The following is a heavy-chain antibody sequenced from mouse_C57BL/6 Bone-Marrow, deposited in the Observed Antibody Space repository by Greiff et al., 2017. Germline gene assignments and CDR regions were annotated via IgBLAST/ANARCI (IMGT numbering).Heavy chain of an antibody. CDR1: GFSLTSYG. Sequence: VQRVESGPGLVQPSQSLSITCTVSGFSLTSYGVHWVRQSPGKGLEWLGVIWRGGSTDYNAAFMSRLSITKDNSKSQVFFKMNSLQADDTAIYYCAKGYYGSSYVEGAMDYWGQGTSVTVSS. D-gene: IGHD1-1*01. J-gene: IGHJ4*01. V-gene: IGHV2-5*01. CDR2: IWRGGST. CDR3: AKGYYGSSYVEGAMDY.